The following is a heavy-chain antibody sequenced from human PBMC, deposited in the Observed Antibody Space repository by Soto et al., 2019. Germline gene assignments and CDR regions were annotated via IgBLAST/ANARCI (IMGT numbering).Heavy chain of an antibody. CDR3: ARDRYCSSTSCYTLPVTPPYYYYGMDV. CDR1: EFTFSRYG. CDR2: ISSSSSYI. D-gene: IGHD2-2*02. Sequence: GGSLRLSCADSEFTFSRYGMHWVRQAPGKGLEWVSSISSSSSYIYYADSVKGRFTISRDNAKNSLYLQMNSLRAEDTAVYYCARDRYCSSTSCYTLPVTPPYYYYGMDVWGQGTTVTVSS. J-gene: IGHJ6*02. V-gene: IGHV3-21*01.